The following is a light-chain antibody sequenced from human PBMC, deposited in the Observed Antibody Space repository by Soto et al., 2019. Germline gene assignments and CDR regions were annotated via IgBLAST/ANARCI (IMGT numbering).Light chain of an antibody. V-gene: IGKV3D-15*03. Sequence: EVVMTQSPVTLSVSPWDRATLSCRASQSVDTNVAWYQQKPGQAPRLLVHGASMRAAGVPARFTGSGSGTDFTLTINVLHSDDSAVYYCQQYYNWPPYTFGQGTKLQIE. J-gene: IGKJ2*01. CDR2: GAS. CDR3: QQYYNWPPYT. CDR1: QSVDTN.